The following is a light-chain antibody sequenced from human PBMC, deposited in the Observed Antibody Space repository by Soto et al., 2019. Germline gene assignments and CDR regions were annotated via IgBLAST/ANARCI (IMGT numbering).Light chain of an antibody. CDR2: EVS. J-gene: IGLJ1*01. Sequence: QSALTQPASVSGSPGQSITISCTGTSSDVGGYNYVSWYQLHPGKAPKLMVYEVSNRPSGVSNRFSGSKSGNTASLTISGLQAEDEADYYCSSYTSSTAYVFGNGIKVAVL. V-gene: IGLV2-14*01. CDR1: SSDVGGYNY. CDR3: SSYTSSTAYV.